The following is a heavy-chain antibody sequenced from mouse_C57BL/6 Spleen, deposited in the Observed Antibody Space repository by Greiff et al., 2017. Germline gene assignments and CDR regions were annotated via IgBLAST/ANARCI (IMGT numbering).Heavy chain of an antibody. CDR2: IYPGSGNT. V-gene: IGHV1-66*01. Sequence: VQLQQSGPELVKPGASVKISCKASGYSFTSYYIHWVKQRPGQGLEWIGWIYPGSGNTKYNEKFKGKATLTADTSSSTAYMQLSSLTSEYSAVYYCARGYGSSYVGWYFDVWGTGTTVTVSS. CDR1: GYSFTSYY. CDR3: ARGYGSSYVGWYFDV. J-gene: IGHJ1*03. D-gene: IGHD1-1*01.